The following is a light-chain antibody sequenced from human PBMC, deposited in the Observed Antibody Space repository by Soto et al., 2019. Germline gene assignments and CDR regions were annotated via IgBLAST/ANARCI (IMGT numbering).Light chain of an antibody. CDR3: QQSNNWPYT. CDR2: GAS. Sequence: EIVMTQSPATLSVSPGERVTLSCRASQSVSDNLAWYQQNPGQAPRLLIYGASTRATTIPARFSGSGSGTEFTLTISSLQSEDFAVYYCQQSNNWPYTFGEGTKLDIK. V-gene: IGKV3-15*01. CDR1: QSVSDN. J-gene: IGKJ2*01.